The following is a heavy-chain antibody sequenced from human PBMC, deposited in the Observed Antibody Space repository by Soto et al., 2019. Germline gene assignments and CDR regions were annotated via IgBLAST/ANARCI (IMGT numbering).Heavy chain of an antibody. Sequence: EVLLVESGGGLVQPGRSLRLSCAVSGFNFGNYAMHWVRQAPGKGLEWVAAINWNSDKVAYAGSVLGLFTIFRDSSKNSLHLQMNDLTTEDTDFYYCAKDKGGTPYYIYSWGQGILVTVSS. CDR2: INWNSDKV. D-gene: IGHD6-25*01. V-gene: IGHV3-9*01. CDR1: GFNFGNYA. CDR3: AKDKGGTPYYIYS. J-gene: IGHJ4*02.